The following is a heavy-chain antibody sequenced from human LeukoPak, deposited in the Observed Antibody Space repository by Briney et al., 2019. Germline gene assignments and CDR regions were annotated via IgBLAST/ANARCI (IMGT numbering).Heavy chain of an antibody. J-gene: IGHJ4*02. CDR1: GFTFSAYA. CDR3: AKARGGEALDY. D-gene: IGHD3-16*01. V-gene: IGHV3-23*01. CDR2: TSGSGVNT. Sequence: GGSLRLSCAASGFTFSAYAMTWVRQAPGKGLEWVSATSGSGVNTYYADSVKGRFTISRDNSKNTLYLQMNSLRAEDTAVYYCAKARGGEALDYWGQGTLVTVSS.